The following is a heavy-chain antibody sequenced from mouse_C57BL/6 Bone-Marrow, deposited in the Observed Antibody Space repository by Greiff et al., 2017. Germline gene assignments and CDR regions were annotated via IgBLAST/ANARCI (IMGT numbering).Heavy chain of an antibody. Sequence: EVKLEESGEGLVKPGGSLKLSCAASGFTFSSYAMSWVRQTPEKRLEWVAYISSGGDYIYYADTVKGRFTISRDNARNTLYLQMSSLKSEDTAMYYCTRDRITTVVDPAWFAYWGQGTLVTVSA. CDR2: ISSGGDYI. J-gene: IGHJ3*01. CDR3: TRDRITTVVDPAWFAY. D-gene: IGHD1-1*01. V-gene: IGHV5-9-1*02. CDR1: GFTFSSYA.